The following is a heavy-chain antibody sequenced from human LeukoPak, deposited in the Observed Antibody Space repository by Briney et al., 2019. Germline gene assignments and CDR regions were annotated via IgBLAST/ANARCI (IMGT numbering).Heavy chain of an antibody. V-gene: IGHV3-30*02. Sequence: GGSLRLSCAASGFTFSIYGMHWVRQAPGKGLEWVAFIRYDGSNKYYADSVKGRFTISRDNSKNTLYLQMNSLRAEDTAVYYCAKGVSGYYYNDAFDIWGQGTMVTVSS. CDR1: GFTFSIYG. D-gene: IGHD3-22*01. CDR3: AKGVSGYYYNDAFDI. J-gene: IGHJ3*02. CDR2: IRYDGSNK.